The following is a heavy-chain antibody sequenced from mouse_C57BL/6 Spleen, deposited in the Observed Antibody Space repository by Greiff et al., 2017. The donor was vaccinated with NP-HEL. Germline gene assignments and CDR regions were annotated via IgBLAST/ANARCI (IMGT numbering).Heavy chain of an antibody. CDR3: ARCYYGNRPYAMDY. CDR2: IDPNSGGT. CDR1: GYTFTSYW. D-gene: IGHD2-1*01. Sequence: QVQLKQPGAELVKPGASVKLSCKASGYTFTSYWMHWVKQRPGRGLEWIGRIDPNSGGTKYNEKFKSKATLTVDKPSSTAYMQLSSLTSEDSAVYYCARCYYGNRPYAMDYWGQGTSVTVSS. J-gene: IGHJ4*01. V-gene: IGHV1-72*01.